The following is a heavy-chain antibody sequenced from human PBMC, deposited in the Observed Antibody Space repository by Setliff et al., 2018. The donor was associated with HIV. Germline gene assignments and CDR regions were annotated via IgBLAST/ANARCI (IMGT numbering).Heavy chain of an antibody. J-gene: IGHJ6*03. V-gene: IGHV3-13*01. CDR1: GFIFGTYD. CDR2: MGLLGDT. CDR3: AREIQNCGGNHYYCYMDV. D-gene: IGHD2-15*01. Sequence: PGGSLRLSCAAFGFIFGTYDMHWVRQVAGKGLEWVSAMGLLGDTYYADSVKGRFTISREDAKNSLYLQMNSLRAGDTAVYYCAREIQNCGGNHYYCYMDVWGKGTTVTVSS.